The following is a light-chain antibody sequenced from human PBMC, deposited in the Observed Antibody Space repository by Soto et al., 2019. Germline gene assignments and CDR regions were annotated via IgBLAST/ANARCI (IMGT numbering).Light chain of an antibody. Sequence: QPVLTQPASVSGSHGQSITISCTGTSSDVGGYNYVSWYQQHPGQVPKLTIYEVTNRPSGVSSRFSGSKSGNTASLTISGLQAEDEADYYCSSYTNSDTCVFGGGTNFTVL. CDR3: SSYTNSDTCV. CDR1: SSDVGGYNY. J-gene: IGLJ3*02. V-gene: IGLV2-14*01. CDR2: EVT.